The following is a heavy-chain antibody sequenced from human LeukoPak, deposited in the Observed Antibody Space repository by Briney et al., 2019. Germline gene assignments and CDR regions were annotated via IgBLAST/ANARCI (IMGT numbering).Heavy chain of an antibody. Sequence: GRSLRLSCAASGFTFDDYAMHWVRQAPGKGLEWVSGISWNSGSIGYADSVKGRFTISRDNAKNSLYLQMNSLRAEDTALYYCAKGIAAARHDAFDIWGQGTMVTVSS. V-gene: IGHV3-9*01. D-gene: IGHD6-25*01. CDR2: ISWNSGSI. J-gene: IGHJ3*02. CDR3: AKGIAAARHDAFDI. CDR1: GFTFDDYA.